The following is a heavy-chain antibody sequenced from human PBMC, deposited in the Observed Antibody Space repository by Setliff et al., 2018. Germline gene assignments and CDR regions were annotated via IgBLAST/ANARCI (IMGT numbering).Heavy chain of an antibody. CDR3: ARGNPAERYEY. D-gene: IGHD5-12*01. V-gene: IGHV1-18*01. Sequence: GASVTVSCKASGYNFKTYAISWVRQAPGQGLEWMGFISLYDGHTNYAQNFQGRLTVTTDTSTSTAYMELSSLRFDDTAVYYCARGNPAERYEYWGQGTLVTVSS. J-gene: IGHJ1*01. CDR2: ISLYDGHT. CDR1: GYNFKTYA.